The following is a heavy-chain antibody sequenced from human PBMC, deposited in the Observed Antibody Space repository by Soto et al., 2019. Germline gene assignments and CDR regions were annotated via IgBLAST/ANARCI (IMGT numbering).Heavy chain of an antibody. CDR1: GGTVSTHA. Sequence: QVQLVQSGAEVKKPGSSVKVSCEASGGTVSTHAINWVRQAPGQGLEWMGGITPMFGRATYAQKFQGRVWITADESTSTVYMDLSSLRSEDTAVYYCAREATHFDYTSSHYGMDVWGQGTAVTVSS. V-gene: IGHV1-69*01. CDR3: AREATHFDYTSSHYGMDV. CDR2: ITPMFGRA. D-gene: IGHD6-6*01. J-gene: IGHJ6*02.